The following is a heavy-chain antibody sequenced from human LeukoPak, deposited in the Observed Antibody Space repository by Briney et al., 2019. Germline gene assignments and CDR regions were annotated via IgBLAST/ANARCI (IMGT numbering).Heavy chain of an antibody. J-gene: IGHJ4*02. CDR3: ARDLSRYGDYIDY. D-gene: IGHD4-17*01. V-gene: IGHV3-21*01. CDR2: ISSSSSSI. CDR1: GFTFSSYS. Sequence: PGGSLRLSCAASGFTFSSYSMNWVRQAPGKGLEWVSSISSSSSSIYYADSVKGRFTISRDNAKNSLYLQMNSLRAEDTAVYYCARDLSRYGDYIDYWGQGTLVTVSS.